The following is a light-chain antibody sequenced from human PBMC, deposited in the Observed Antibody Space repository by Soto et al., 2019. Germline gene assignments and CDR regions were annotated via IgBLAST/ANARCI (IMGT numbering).Light chain of an antibody. J-gene: IGLJ1*01. CDR3: SSYTNTSPLYV. Sequence: QSVLTQPASVSGSPGQSITISCTGTSSDIGFYNYVSWYQQHPGNAPRLIIFEVAKRPSGVSSRFSGSKSGNTASLTISGLQAEDEADYHCSSYTNTSPLYVFGTGTQLTVL. CDR1: SSDIGFYNY. V-gene: IGLV2-14*01. CDR2: EVA.